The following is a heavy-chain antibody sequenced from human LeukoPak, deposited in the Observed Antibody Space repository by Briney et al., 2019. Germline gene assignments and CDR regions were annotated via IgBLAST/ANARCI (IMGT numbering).Heavy chain of an antibody. CDR3: ARDSDYGDYDAGY. CDR1: GFTFSSYG. J-gene: IGHJ4*02. CDR2: IWYDGSNK. D-gene: IGHD4-17*01. Sequence: GGSLRLSCAASGFTFSSYGMHWVRQAPGKGLEWVAVIWYDGSNKYYADSVKGRFTISRDNSKNTLYLQMNSLRAEDTAVYYCARDSDYGDYDAGYWGQGTLVTVSS. V-gene: IGHV3-33*01.